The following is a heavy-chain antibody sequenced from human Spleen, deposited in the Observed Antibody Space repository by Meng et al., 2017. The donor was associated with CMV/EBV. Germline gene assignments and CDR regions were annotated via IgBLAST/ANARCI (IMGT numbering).Heavy chain of an antibody. J-gene: IGHJ6*02. Sequence: ASVKVSYKASGYTFSSYDIHWVRQATGQGPEWMGWMNTNNGNTGSAQKFQGRITLTRNTSISTAYLELSSLTSEDKAVYHCAREGAGERAGFYYYAMDVWGQGTTVTVSS. CDR1: GYTFSSYD. D-gene: IGHD7-27*01. V-gene: IGHV1-8*01. CDR2: MNTNNGNT. CDR3: AREGAGERAGFYYYAMDV.